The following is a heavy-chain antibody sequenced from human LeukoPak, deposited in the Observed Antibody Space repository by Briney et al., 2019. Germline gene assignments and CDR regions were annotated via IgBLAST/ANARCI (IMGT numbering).Heavy chain of an antibody. CDR2: IYHSGST. CDR1: GGSISSSNW. V-gene: IGHV4-4*02. J-gene: IGHJ4*02. CDR3: AKASVWTMVRVVSYFDE. Sequence: PSETLSLTCAVSGGSISSSNWWSWVRQPPGKGLEWIGEIYHSGSTNYNPSLKSRVTISVDKSKNQFSLKLSSVTAADTAVYYCAKASVWTMVRVVSYFDEWGQGIQVTVSS. D-gene: IGHD3-10*01.